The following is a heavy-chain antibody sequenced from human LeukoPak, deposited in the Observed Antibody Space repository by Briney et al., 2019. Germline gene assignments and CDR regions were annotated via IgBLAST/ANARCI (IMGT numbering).Heavy chain of an antibody. CDR2: ISPYNGNT. J-gene: IGHJ4*02. D-gene: IGHD3-22*01. V-gene: IGHV1-18*01. Sequence: ASVKVSCKASGYTFANYGISWVRQAPGQGLEWMGWISPYNGNTNYAQKFQGRVTMTTDTSASTAYMELRSLGSDDTAVYYCARAAQQGYYDGSRYQPHWGQGTLVTVSS. CDR3: ARAAQQGYYDGSRYQPH. CDR1: GYTFANYG.